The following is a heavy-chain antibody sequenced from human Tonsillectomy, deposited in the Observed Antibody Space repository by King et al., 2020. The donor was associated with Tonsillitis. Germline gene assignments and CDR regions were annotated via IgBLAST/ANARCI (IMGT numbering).Heavy chain of an antibody. CDR1: GFTFDYYG. D-gene: IGHD4/OR15-4a*01. V-gene: IGHV3-30*03. J-gene: IGHJ5*02. CDR2: ISHDASKK. Sequence: HVQLVESGGGVVQPGGSLKLSCAASGFTFDYYGMHWVRQAPGKGLEWVAVISHDASKKFYADSVKGRVTISRDKSKNSLFLQMTSLRPEDTAVYYCVSLSCAVNNDDYEDRYNCFDPWGQGTLVTVSS. CDR3: VSLSCAVNNDDYEDRYNCFDP.